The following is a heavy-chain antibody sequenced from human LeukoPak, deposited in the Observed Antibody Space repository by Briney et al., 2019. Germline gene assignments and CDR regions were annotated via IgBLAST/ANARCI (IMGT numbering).Heavy chain of an antibody. CDR1: GFTFSSYA. J-gene: IGHJ4*02. D-gene: IGHD3-3*01. CDR2: LTDSGGTT. CDR3: AKDPTGYYDFWRSSSPAFPPGDY. Sequence: GGSLRLSCVASGFTFSSYAMGWVRQAPGKRPEWVSSLTDSGGTTYYVDSVKGRFTISRDNSKNTLYLQMNSLRAEDTAVYYCAKDPTGYYDFWRSSSPAFPPGDYWGQGTLVTVSS. V-gene: IGHV3-23*01.